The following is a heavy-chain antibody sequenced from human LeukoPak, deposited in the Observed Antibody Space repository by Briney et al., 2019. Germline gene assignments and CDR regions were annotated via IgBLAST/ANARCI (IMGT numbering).Heavy chain of an antibody. CDR2: IYSGCAT. CDR1: EFSVSSNY. CDR3: ARKSDSLMLRGGDC. Sequence: GGSLRLSCAAAEFSVSSNYRTWVRQAPGEGLGCGSIIYSGCATYYADSVRGRVTISRDNSKNTLYLQLDRLRVEDTAVYYCARKSDSLMLRGGDCWGQGTMVTVSS. D-gene: IGHD3-10*01. J-gene: IGHJ4*02. V-gene: IGHV3-66*01.